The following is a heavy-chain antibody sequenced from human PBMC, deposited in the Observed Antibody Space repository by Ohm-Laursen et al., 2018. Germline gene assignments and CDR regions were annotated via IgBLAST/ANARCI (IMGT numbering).Heavy chain of an antibody. V-gene: IGHV3-15*01. Sequence: SLRLSCAASGFTFRTFAMSWVRQAPGKGLEYVGRIKSKAAGETREYAEPVKGRFTILRDDSKNTLSLQMNSLKTEDTGVYYCSTDHFSWGQGTLVTVSS. J-gene: IGHJ5*02. CDR2: IKSKAAGETR. D-gene: IGHD2/OR15-2a*01. CDR3: STDHFS. CDR1: GFTFRTFA.